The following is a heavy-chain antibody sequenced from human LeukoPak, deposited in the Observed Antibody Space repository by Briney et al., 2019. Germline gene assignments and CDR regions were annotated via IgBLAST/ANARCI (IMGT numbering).Heavy chain of an antibody. CDR2: INPNSGGT. J-gene: IGHJ4*02. D-gene: IGHD6-19*01. CDR1: GYTFTGYY. V-gene: IGHV1-2*02. CDR3: ASGGERYSSGWYGDY. Sequence: ASVKVSCKASGYTFTGYYMHWVRQAPGQGLEWMGWINPNSGGTKYAQKFQGRVTMTRDTSISTAYMELSRLTSDDAAVYYCASGGERYSSGWYGDYWGQGTLVTVSS.